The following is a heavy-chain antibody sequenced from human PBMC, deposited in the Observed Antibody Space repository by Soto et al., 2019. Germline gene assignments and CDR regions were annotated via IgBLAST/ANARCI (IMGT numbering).Heavy chain of an antibody. CDR3: ARETNVHDAFDI. J-gene: IGHJ3*02. D-gene: IGHD1-1*01. CDR2: IHYSGST. V-gene: IGHV4-59*12. CDR1: GGSISGYY. Sequence: SETLSLTCTVSGGSISGYYWSWLRQPPGKGPEWIGYIHYSGSTSYNSSLRSRVTISEDTSKNQLSLTLTSVTATDTAVYYCARETNVHDAFDIWGQGTMVTVSS.